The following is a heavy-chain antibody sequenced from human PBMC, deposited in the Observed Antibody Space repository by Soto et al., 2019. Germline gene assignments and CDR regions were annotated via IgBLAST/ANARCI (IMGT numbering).Heavy chain of an antibody. V-gene: IGHV3-7*01. J-gene: IGHJ4*02. CDR3: GRDRKMRADILTGYYDY. Sequence: GGSLRLSCAASGFTFSSYWMSWVRQAPGKGLEWVATIKQEGSEKYYVDSVKGRFTISRDNAKNSLYLQMNSLRAEDTAVDYYGRDRKMRADILTGYYDYWGQGTLVTVSS. CDR1: GFTFSSYW. D-gene: IGHD3-9*01. CDR2: IKQEGSEK.